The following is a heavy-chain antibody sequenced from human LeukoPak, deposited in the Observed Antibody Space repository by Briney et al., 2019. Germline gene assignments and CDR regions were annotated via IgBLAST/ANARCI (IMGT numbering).Heavy chain of an antibody. CDR3: ARFTAGIAAALDY. Sequence: PSETLSLTCAVYGGSFSGYYWSWIRQPPGKGLEWIGEINHSGSTNYNPSLKSRVTISVDTSKNQFSLKLSSVTAADTAVYYCARFTAGIAAALDYWGQGTLVTVSS. D-gene: IGHD6-13*01. J-gene: IGHJ4*02. V-gene: IGHV4-34*01. CDR2: INHSGST. CDR1: GGSFSGYY.